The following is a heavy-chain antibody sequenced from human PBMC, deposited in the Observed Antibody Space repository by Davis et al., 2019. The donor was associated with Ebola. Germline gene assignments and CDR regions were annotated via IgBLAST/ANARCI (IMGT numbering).Heavy chain of an antibody. D-gene: IGHD3-10*01. V-gene: IGHV3-48*04. CDR1: GFTFSSYS. CDR3: ARDTSRGTYGSGSHISGGY. CDR2: ISSSSSTI. Sequence: GGSLRLSCAASGFTFSSYSMNWVRQAPGKGLEWVSYISSSSSTIYYADSVKGRFTISRDNAKNSLYLQMNSLRAEDTAVYYCARDTSRGTYGSGSHISGGYWGQGTLVTVSS. J-gene: IGHJ4*02.